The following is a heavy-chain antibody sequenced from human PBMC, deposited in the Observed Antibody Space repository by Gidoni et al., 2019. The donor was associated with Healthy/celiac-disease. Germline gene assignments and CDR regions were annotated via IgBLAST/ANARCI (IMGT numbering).Heavy chain of an antibody. V-gene: IGHV3-74*01. CDR2: INSDGSSN. J-gene: IGHJ6*02. D-gene: IGHD6-13*01. CDR1: RFTLRSYR. CDR3: ARVWSIAAAGYYYYYGMDV. Sequence: ELQLVESGRGLVQPSGSLILSSSASRFTLRSYRLHWVRQAPGKGVVGVSRINSDGSSNSYADSVKGRLTISRDNAKNTLYLQMNSLRAEDTAVYYCARVWSIAAAGYYYYYGMDVWGQGTTVTVSS.